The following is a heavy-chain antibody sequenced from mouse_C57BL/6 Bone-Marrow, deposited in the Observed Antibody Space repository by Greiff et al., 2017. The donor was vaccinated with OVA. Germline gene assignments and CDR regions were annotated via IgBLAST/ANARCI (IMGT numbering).Heavy chain of an antibody. Sequence: QVQLQQPGAELVRPGSSVKLSCKASGYTFTSYWMDWVKQRPGQGLEWIGNIYPSDSETHYNQKFKDKATLTVDKSSSTAYMQLSSLTSEDSAVYYCARRGSTTVEMDYWGQGTSVTVSS. CDR2: IYPSDSET. D-gene: IGHD1-1*01. V-gene: IGHV1-61*01. CDR1: GYTFTSYW. CDR3: ARRGSTTVEMDY. J-gene: IGHJ4*01.